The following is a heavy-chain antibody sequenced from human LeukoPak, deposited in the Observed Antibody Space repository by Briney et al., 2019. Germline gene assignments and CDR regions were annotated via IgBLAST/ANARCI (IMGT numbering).Heavy chain of an antibody. CDR1: GGSISTTTW. CDR2: VYHSGLT. D-gene: IGHD3-3*01. J-gene: IGHJ3*02. CDR3: ARGDYDFWSGYYSAFDI. Sequence: SETLSLTCAVSGGSISTTTWWSWVRQPPGKGLEWIGEVYHSGLTNYNPSLKSRVTISVDRSKNQFSLKLSSVTAADTAVYYCARGDYDFWSGYYSAFDIWGQGTMVTVSS. V-gene: IGHV4-4*02.